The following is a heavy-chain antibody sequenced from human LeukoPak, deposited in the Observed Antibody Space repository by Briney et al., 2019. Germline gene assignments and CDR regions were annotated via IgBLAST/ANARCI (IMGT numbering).Heavy chain of an antibody. Sequence: SVKVSFKASGGTFSSYAISWVRQAPGQGREWMGRIIPIFGIANYAQKFQGRVTITADKSTSTAYMELSSLRSEDTAVYYCARWATGTTFDYWGQGTLVTVSS. CDR1: GGTFSSYA. CDR3: ARWATGTTFDY. J-gene: IGHJ4*02. V-gene: IGHV1-69*10. CDR2: IIPIFGIA. D-gene: IGHD1-1*01.